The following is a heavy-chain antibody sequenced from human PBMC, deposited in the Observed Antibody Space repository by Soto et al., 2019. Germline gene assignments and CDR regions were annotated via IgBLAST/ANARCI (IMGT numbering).Heavy chain of an antibody. Sequence: SVKVSCKASGGTFSSYAISWVRQAPGQGLEWMGGIIPIFGTANYAQKFQGRVTITADESTSTAYMELSSLRSEDTAVYYCASLRDYYGSGSYGYNWFAPWGQGTLVTVSS. J-gene: IGHJ5*02. CDR1: GGTFSSYA. D-gene: IGHD3-10*01. CDR2: IIPIFGTA. CDR3: ASLRDYYGSGSYGYNWFAP. V-gene: IGHV1-69*13.